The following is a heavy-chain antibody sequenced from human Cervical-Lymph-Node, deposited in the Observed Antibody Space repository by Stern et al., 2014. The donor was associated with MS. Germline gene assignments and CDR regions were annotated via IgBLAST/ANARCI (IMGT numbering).Heavy chain of an antibody. CDR1: GYTFTNYY. Sequence: DQLVESGAEVKKPGASVKVSCKASGYTFTNYYLHWVRQAPGQGLEWMGIINPSSSNTTYAQKFQGRVTMTRDTSTTTVYMELSSLTSEDTAVYYCARDEGISWPFDYWGQGTLVTVSS. D-gene: IGHD2-15*01. V-gene: IGHV1-46*01. CDR2: INPSSSNT. CDR3: ARDEGISWPFDY. J-gene: IGHJ4*01.